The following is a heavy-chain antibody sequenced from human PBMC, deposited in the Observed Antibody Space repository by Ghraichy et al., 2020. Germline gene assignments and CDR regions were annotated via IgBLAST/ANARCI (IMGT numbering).Heavy chain of an antibody. J-gene: IGHJ4*02. Sequence: SETLSLTCAVAGGSRISSNWWSWVRQPPGKGLEWIGEIYHSGQTNYNPSLKSRVTISVDKSKSQFSLNVNSVTAADTAIYYCAGTGSYAIDYWGQGTLVTVSS. V-gene: IGHV4-4*02. CDR2: IYHSGQT. CDR1: GGSRISSNW. D-gene: IGHD3/OR15-3a*01. CDR3: AGTGSYAIDY.